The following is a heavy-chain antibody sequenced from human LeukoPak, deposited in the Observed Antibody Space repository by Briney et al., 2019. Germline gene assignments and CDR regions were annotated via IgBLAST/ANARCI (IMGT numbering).Heavy chain of an antibody. D-gene: IGHD2/OR15-2a*01. J-gene: IGHJ3*02. CDR2: ISWNSGSI. CDR3: AKGLGSSRTYAFDI. CDR1: GFTFDDYA. Sequence: PGRSLRLSCAASGFTFDDYAMHWVRQAPGKGLEWVSGISWNSGSIGYADSVKGRFTISRDNSKNTLYLQMNSLRAEDTAVYYCAKGLGSSRTYAFDIWGQGTMVTVSS. V-gene: IGHV3-9*01.